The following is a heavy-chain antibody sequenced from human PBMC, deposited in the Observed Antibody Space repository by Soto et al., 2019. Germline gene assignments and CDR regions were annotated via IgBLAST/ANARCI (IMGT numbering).Heavy chain of an antibody. CDR1: GGTFSSYA. V-gene: IGHV1-69*01. J-gene: IGHJ5*02. D-gene: IGHD3-10*01. CDR2: IIPIFGTA. Sequence: QVQLVQSGAEVKKPGSSVKVSCKASGGTFSSYAISWVRQAPGQGLEWMGGIIPIFGTANYAQKFQGRVTITADESTSTAYMELSSLRSEDTAVYYCARDWEMVRGREPTNWFDPWGQGTLVTVSS. CDR3: ARDWEMVRGREPTNWFDP.